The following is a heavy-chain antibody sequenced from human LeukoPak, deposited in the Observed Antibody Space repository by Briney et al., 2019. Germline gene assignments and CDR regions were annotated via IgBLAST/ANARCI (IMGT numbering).Heavy chain of an antibody. V-gene: IGHV4-34*01. CDR3: ARALGFGEPHDAFDI. J-gene: IGHJ3*02. CDR2: INHSAST. D-gene: IGHD3-10*01. Sequence: SETLSPTCTVYGGSFSDYYWSWIRQPPGKGLEWIGEINHSASTNYNPSLKSRVTISVDTSKNQFSLKLSSVTAADTAVYYCARALGFGEPHDAFDIWGQGTMVTVSS. CDR1: GGSFSDYY.